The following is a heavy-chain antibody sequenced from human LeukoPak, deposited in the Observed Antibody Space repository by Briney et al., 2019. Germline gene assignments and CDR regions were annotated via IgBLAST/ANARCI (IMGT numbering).Heavy chain of an antibody. CDR1: GFTFSSYS. V-gene: IGHV3-48*04. J-gene: IGHJ4*02. Sequence: GGSLRLSCAASGFTFSSYSINWVRQAPGKGLEWVSYISGSSTTIYYADSVKGRFTISRDNAKNSLYLQMNSLRAEDTAVYYCAQNFYDSSGLYFDYWGQGTLVTVSS. CDR3: AQNFYDSSGLYFDY. CDR2: ISGSSTTI. D-gene: IGHD3-22*01.